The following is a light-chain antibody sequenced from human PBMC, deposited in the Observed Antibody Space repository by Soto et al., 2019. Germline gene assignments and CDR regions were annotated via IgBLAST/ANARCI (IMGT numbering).Light chain of an antibody. CDR2: GAS. CDR1: QSISSNF. V-gene: IGKV3-20*01. CDR3: QQYNSSPPGYT. Sequence: VLTQSPGTLSLSPGERGTLSCRASQSISSNFVAWYQQKPGQAPRLLIYGASSRATGIPGRFSGSGSGTDFTLTISRLKPEDFAVYYCQQYNSSPPGYTFGQGTKLEIK. J-gene: IGKJ2*01.